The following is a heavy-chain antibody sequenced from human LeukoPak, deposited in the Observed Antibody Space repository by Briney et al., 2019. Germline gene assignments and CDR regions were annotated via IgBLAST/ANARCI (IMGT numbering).Heavy chain of an antibody. CDR3: ARNELGLNYYYYYYYMDV. CDR2: IIPIFGTA. V-gene: IGHV1-69*13. CDR1: GGTFSSYA. D-gene: IGHD7-27*01. J-gene: IGHJ6*03. Sequence: SVKVSCKASGGTFSSYAISWVRQAPGQGLEWMGGIIPIFGTANYAQKFQGRVTITADESTSTAYMELSSLRSEDTAVYYCARNELGLNYYYYYYYMDVWGKGTTVTVSS.